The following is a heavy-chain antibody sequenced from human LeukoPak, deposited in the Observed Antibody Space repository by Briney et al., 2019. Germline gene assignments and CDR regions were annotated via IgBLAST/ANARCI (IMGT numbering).Heavy chain of an antibody. V-gene: IGHV3-30*02. CDR3: AKVFSSSWYKDYFDY. CDR2: VRFDGSNK. J-gene: IGHJ4*02. D-gene: IGHD6-13*01. CDR1: GFTFSTFG. Sequence: GGSLRLSCAASGFTFSTFGMHWVRQAPGKGLEWVAFVRFDGSNKFYPDSVKGRFTISRDNSKNTLYLQMNSLRAEDTAVYYCAKVFSSSWYKDYFDYWGQGTLVTVSS.